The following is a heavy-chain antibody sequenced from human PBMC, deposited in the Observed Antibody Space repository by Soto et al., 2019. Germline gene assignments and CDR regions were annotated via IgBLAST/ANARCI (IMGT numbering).Heavy chain of an antibody. J-gene: IGHJ4*02. CDR2: ISSSSSNT. Sequence: PGGSLRLSCAASGFTFSSYSMNWVRQAPGKGLEWVSTISSSSSNTYYADSVKGRFTISRDNSKNTLYLQMNSLRAEDTAVYYCAKDQGSSWYEIDYWGKGTLVTVSS. CDR1: GFTFSSYS. CDR3: AKDQGSSWYEIDY. V-gene: IGHV3-23*01. D-gene: IGHD6-13*01.